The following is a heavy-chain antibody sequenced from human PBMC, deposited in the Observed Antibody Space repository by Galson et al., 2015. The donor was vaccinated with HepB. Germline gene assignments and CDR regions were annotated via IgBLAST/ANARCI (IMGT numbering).Heavy chain of an antibody. CDR2: IKQDGSEK. CDR1: GFTFSSHW. V-gene: IGHV3-7*03. J-gene: IGHJ4*02. Sequence: SLRLSCAASGFTFSSHWMSWVRQAPGKGLEWVANIKQDGSEKYYVDSVKGRFTISRDNAKKSLYLQMNSLRAEDTAVYYCARDVEGGWRPGDYWGQGTLVTVSS. D-gene: IGHD6-19*01. CDR3: ARDVEGGWRPGDY.